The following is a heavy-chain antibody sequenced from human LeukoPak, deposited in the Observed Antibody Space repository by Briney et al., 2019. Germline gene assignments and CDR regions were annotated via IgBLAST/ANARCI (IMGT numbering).Heavy chain of an antibody. Sequence: SETLSLTCTVSGGSISSSSYYWGWIRQPPGKGLEWIGSIYYSGSTYYNPSLMSRVTISVDTSKNQFSLKLSSVTAADTAVYYCARQTGWYSSGWYVGAVDYWGQGTLVTVSS. CDR2: IYYSGST. V-gene: IGHV4-39*01. CDR3: ARQTGWYSSGWYVGAVDY. J-gene: IGHJ4*02. D-gene: IGHD6-19*01. CDR1: GGSISSSSYY.